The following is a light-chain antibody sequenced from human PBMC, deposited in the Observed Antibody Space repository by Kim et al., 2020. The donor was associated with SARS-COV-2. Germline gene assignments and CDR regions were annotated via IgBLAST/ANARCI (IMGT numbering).Light chain of an antibody. CDR1: QDIRSY. CDR3: LQDYSYPRT. CDR2: SAS. Sequence: CVGASVTITCRASQDIRSYLVWYQQKPGQAPKVLIYSASTLQSGVPSRFSGSGSGTDFTLTISSLQPDDFATYYCLQDYSYPRTFGQGTKVDIK. V-gene: IGKV1-6*01. J-gene: IGKJ1*01.